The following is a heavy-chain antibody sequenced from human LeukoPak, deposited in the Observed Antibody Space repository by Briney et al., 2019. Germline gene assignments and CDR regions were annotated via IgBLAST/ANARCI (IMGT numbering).Heavy chain of an antibody. Sequence: GGSLRLSCVASGFTFSNCPMSWVRQAPGQGLEWVTAISGSGANTYYSDSVKGRSTVSRDNSRNTLYVQMNNLRADDTAVYYCAKERVVGETGTVGFDFWGQGALVTVSS. V-gene: IGHV3-23*01. J-gene: IGHJ4*02. CDR2: ISGSGANT. CDR3: AKERVVGETGTVGFDF. CDR1: GFTFSNCP. D-gene: IGHD4-23*01.